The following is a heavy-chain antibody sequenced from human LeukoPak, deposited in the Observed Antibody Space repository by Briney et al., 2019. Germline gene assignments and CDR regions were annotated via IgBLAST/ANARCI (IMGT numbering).Heavy chain of an antibody. CDR2: INAGNGNT. CDR3: ARDQEAFDY. CDR1: GYTFTGYA. V-gene: IGHV1-3*01. Sequence: ASVKVSCKASGYTFTGYAIQWVRQAPGQSLEWMGWINAGNGNTKYSQKFQGRVTVTRDTSTSTVHMELSGLRSEDTAVYYCARDQEAFDYWGQGTLVTVSS. J-gene: IGHJ4*02.